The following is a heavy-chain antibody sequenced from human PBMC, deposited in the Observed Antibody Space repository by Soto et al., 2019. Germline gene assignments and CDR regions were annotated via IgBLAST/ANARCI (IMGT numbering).Heavy chain of an antibody. CDR1: GGTFSSYG. CDR2: IIPILDRA. CDR3: ARDRDSALVPGDYYYFGMDV. V-gene: IGHV1-69*10. Sequence: GASVKVSCKASGGTFSSYGISWVRQAPGQGLEWMGGIIPILDRANYAQKFQGRVTITAGESTSTTYMELSSLRSEDTAVYYCARDRDSALVPGDYYYFGMDVWGQGTTVTVSS. J-gene: IGHJ6*02. D-gene: IGHD5-18*01.